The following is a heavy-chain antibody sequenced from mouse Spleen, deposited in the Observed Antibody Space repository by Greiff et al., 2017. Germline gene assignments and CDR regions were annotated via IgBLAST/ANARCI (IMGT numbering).Heavy chain of an antibody. CDR2: ICGGGST. CDR3: ASDRVYCGNPEGYLDY. Sequence: QVQLKESGPGLVAPSQSLSITCTVSGFSLTSYGVDWVRQPPGKGLEWLGVICGGGSTNYNSALISRLSISNDNYKSQVFLTMNSLLTDDTAMYYGASDRVYCGNPEGYLDYWGQGTTVTVSS. V-gene: IGHV2-6*01. D-gene: IGHD2-1*01. CDR1: GFSLTSYG. J-gene: IGHJ4*01.